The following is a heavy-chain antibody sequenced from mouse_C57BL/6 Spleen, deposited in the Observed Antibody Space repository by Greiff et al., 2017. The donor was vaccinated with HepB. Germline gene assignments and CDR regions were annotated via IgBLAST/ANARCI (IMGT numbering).Heavy chain of an antibody. V-gene: IGHV1-42*01. Sequence: VQLKESGPELVKPGASVKISCKASGYSFTGYYMNWVKQSPEKSLEWIGEINPSTGGTTYNQKFKAKATLTVDKSSSTAYMHLKSLTSEDSAVYYCARELGYAMDYWGQGTSVTVSS. CDR1: GYSFTGYY. D-gene: IGHD4-1*01. CDR2: INPSTGGT. CDR3: ARELGYAMDY. J-gene: IGHJ4*01.